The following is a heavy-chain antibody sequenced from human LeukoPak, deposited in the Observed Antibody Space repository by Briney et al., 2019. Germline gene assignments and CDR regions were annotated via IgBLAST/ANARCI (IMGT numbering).Heavy chain of an antibody. CDR3: ARYNSGWNDY. CDR2: ISSTSSLI. D-gene: IGHD6-19*01. Sequence: GGSLRLSCAASGFTVSSNYMNWVRQAPGKGLEWVSSISSTSSLIWSADSLKGRFTISRDNAKNSLYLQMDSLRAEDTAVYYCARYNSGWNDYWGQGTLVTVSS. V-gene: IGHV3-21*01. J-gene: IGHJ4*02. CDR1: GFTVSSNY.